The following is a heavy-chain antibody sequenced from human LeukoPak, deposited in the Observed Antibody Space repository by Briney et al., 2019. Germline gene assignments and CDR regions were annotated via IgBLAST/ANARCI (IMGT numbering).Heavy chain of an antibody. J-gene: IGHJ4*02. Sequence: PGGSLRLSCAASGFTFSSYAMSWIRQAPGKGLEWVSAISGSGGSTYYADSVKGRFTISRDNSKNTLYLQMNSLRAEDTAVYYCATVYSGYCSSTSCYFAYWGQGTLVTVSP. V-gene: IGHV3-23*01. D-gene: IGHD2-2*01. CDR1: GFTFSSYA. CDR3: ATVYSGYCSSTSCYFAY. CDR2: ISGSGGST.